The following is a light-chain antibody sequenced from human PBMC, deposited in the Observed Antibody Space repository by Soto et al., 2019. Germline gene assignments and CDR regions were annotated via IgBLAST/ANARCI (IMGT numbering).Light chain of an antibody. V-gene: IGKV1-5*03. Sequence: DIQMTQSPSTLSASVGDRVTITCRASQSISTWLAWYQQKPGKAPKLLIYKASNLEGGVPSRFSGSGSGTEFTITINSLQPDDFATYYCQQYNTYPLSFGGGTTV. J-gene: IGKJ4*01. CDR3: QQYNTYPLS. CDR1: QSISTW. CDR2: KAS.